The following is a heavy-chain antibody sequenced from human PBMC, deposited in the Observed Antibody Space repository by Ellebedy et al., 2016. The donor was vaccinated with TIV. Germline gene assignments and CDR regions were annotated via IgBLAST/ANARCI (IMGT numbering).Heavy chain of an antibody. Sequence: PGGSLRLSCAASGFTFSSYSMNWVRQAPGKGLEWVSYISSSSSTIYYADSVKGRFTISRDNAKNSLYLQMNSLRDEETAVYYCASSVAGTGGPNWFDPWGQGTLVTVSS. CDR3: ASSVAGTGGPNWFDP. J-gene: IGHJ5*02. D-gene: IGHD6-19*01. V-gene: IGHV3-48*02. CDR1: GFTFSSYS. CDR2: ISSSSSTI.